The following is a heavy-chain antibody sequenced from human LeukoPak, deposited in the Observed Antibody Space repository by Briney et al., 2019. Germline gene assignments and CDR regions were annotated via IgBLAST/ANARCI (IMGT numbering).Heavy chain of an antibody. J-gene: IGHJ3*02. V-gene: IGHV1-2*02. Sequence: ASVKVSCKASGYTFTGFYMHWVRQAPGQGLEWMGWINPNSGGTNYAQKFQGRVTMTRDTSISTAYMELSRLRSDDTAVYYCARDYDSSGFFAFDIWGQGTMVTVSS. CDR2: INPNSGGT. CDR3: ARDYDSSGFFAFDI. CDR1: GYTFTGFY. D-gene: IGHD3-22*01.